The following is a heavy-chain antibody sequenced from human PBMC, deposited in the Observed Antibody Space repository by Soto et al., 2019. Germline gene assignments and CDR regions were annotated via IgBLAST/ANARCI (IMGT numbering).Heavy chain of an antibody. CDR2: IYYSGST. D-gene: IGHD3-22*01. CDR1: GGSISSSSYY. V-gene: IGHV4-39*01. J-gene: IGHJ5*02. Sequence: SETLSLTCTVSGGSISSSSYYWGWIRQPPGKGLEWIGSIYYSGSTYYNPSLKSRVTISVDTSKNQISLRLKSVTAADTAVYYCARHFRSYSGGYHWFGPWGQGTLVTVSS. CDR3: ARHFRSYSGGYHWFGP.